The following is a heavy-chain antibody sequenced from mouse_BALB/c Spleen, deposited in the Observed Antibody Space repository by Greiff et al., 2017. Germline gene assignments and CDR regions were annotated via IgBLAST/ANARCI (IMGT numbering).Heavy chain of an antibody. D-gene: IGHD2-4*01. CDR2: INPSTGYT. J-gene: IGHJ4*01. V-gene: IGHV1-7*01. Sequence: VKLMESGAELAKPGASVKMSCKASGYTFTSYWMHWVKQRPGQGLEWIGYINPSTGYTEYNQKFKDKATLTADKSSSTAYMQLSSLTSEDSAVDYCARRESTMIKGYYAMDYWGQGTTGTVSS. CDR1: GYTFTSYW. CDR3: ARRESTMIKGYYAMDY.